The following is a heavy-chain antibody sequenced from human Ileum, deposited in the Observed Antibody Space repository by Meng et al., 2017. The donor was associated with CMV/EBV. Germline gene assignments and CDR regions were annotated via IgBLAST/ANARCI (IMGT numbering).Heavy chain of an antibody. D-gene: IGHD6-6*01. J-gene: IGHJ6*02. V-gene: IGHV1-69*05. CDR2: IIPIFGTA. CDR3: ARGELVRFLGKDYYYYYGIDV. Sequence: SVKVSCKASGGTFSSYAISWVRQAPGQGLEWMGGIIPIFGTANYAQKFQGRVTITTDESTSTAYMELSSLRSEDTAVYYCARGELVRFLGKDYYYYYGIDVWGQGTTVTVSS. CDR1: GGTFSSYA.